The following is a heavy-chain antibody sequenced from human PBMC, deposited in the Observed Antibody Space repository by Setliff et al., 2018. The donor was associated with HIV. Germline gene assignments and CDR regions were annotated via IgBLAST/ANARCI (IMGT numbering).Heavy chain of an antibody. Sequence: SETLSLTCTVSGGSMSTYYWSWIRQPPGKGLEWIGYIYTSGSTNYNPPLRSRVTISVDTSNNHFSLRLSSVTAADTAVYYCARGEFYCGTDCYWSSFDYWGQGILVTVSS. J-gene: IGHJ4*02. CDR1: GGSMSTYY. CDR2: IYTSGST. V-gene: IGHV4-4*08. CDR3: ARGEFYCGTDCYWSSFDY. D-gene: IGHD2-21*02.